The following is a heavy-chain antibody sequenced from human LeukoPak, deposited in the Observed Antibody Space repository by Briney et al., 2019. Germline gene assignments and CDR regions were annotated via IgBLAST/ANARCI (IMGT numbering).Heavy chain of an antibody. CDR1: GYPFTGYY. D-gene: IGHD2-2*01. CDR3: ARARYASSSGLIKYYMDV. Sequence: GASVKVSCKASGYPFTGYYLHWVRQAPGQGLEWMGWINPNSGAANYAQKFQGGVTMTRDTSISTAYMELSRLRSDDTAVYFCARARYASSSGLIKYYMDVWGKGTTVTVSS. CDR2: INPNSGAA. V-gene: IGHV1-2*02. J-gene: IGHJ6*03.